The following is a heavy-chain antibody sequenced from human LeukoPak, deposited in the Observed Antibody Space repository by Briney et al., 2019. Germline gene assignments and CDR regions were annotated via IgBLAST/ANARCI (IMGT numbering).Heavy chain of an antibody. CDR1: GFTFTGYY. D-gene: IGHD2-21*02. Sequence: GASVKVSCKASGFTFTGYYIHWVRQAPGQGLERMGYINPHSGGTSSPQKFQGRLTMTRDTSISAGYMELRSLISDDTAMYYCVRAGNELLSKNFDYWGQGTLVTVSS. CDR3: VRAGNELLSKNFDY. V-gene: IGHV1-2*02. J-gene: IGHJ4*02. CDR2: INPHSGGT.